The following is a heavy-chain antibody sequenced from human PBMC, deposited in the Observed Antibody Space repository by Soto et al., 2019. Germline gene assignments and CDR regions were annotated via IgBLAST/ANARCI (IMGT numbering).Heavy chain of an antibody. CDR2: VTANGGRT. J-gene: IGHJ6*02. CDR1: GFTFTTYA. Sequence: EVQLLQSGGGLVRPGRSLTLSCAASGFTFTTYAMTWVRQAPGKGLEWVSSVTANGGRTYYADSVKGRFTISRDRSKNTLYMQMNSLRADDTAVSYCAKDHQPEGPTFFVPPVSTPDGMDVWGQGTRVTVSS. V-gene: IGHV3-23*01. CDR3: AKDHQPEGPTFFVPPVSTPDGMDV. D-gene: IGHD2-15*01.